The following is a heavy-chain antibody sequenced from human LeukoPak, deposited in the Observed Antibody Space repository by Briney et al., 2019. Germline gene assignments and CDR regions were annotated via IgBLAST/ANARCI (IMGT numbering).Heavy chain of an antibody. V-gene: IGHV1-69*04. CDR2: IIPILGIA. J-gene: IGHJ5*02. CDR1: GGTFSSYA. CDR3: ARDHYDILTGPFHWFDP. Sequence: SVKVSCKASGGTFSSYAISWVRQAPGQGLEWMGRIIPILGIANYAQKFQGRVTITADKSTSTAYMELSSLRSDDTAVYYCARDHYDILTGPFHWFDPWGQGTLVTVSS. D-gene: IGHD3-9*01.